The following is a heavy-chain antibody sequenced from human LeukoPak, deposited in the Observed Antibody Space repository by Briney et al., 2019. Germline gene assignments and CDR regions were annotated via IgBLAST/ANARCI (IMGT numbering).Heavy chain of an antibody. CDR3: AKDHQNQLVPLDY. J-gene: IGHJ4*02. CDR2: ISGSGGST. Sequence: GGSLRLSCAASGFSFSNSAMSWVRQAPGRGLEWVSTISGSGGSTYYADSVKGRFTISRDNSKNTLYLQMNSLRAEDTAVYYCAKDHQNQLVPLDYRGQGTLVTVSS. V-gene: IGHV3-23*01. D-gene: IGHD6-6*01. CDR1: GFSFSNSA.